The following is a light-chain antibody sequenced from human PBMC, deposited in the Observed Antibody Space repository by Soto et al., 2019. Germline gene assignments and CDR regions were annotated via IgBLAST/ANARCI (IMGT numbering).Light chain of an antibody. J-gene: IGKJ1*01. Sequence: DIQMTQSPSSLSASVGDRVTITCRASQDINRWLAWYQQKPGKAPKILIYNADTLESGVPSRFSGSGYGTEFTLTISSLQPDDFATYYCQQYNSYSTFGQGTKVDI. CDR2: NAD. V-gene: IGKV1-5*01. CDR3: QQYNSYST. CDR1: QDINRW.